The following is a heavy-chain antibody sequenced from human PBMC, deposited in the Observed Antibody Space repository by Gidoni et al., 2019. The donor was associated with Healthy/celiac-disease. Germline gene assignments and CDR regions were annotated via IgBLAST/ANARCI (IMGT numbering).Heavy chain of an antibody. D-gene: IGHD6-13*01. CDR1: GFTFSSYA. Sequence: EVQLLESGGGLVQPGGSLRLSCAASGFTFSSYAMSWVRQAPGKGLEWVSAISGSGGSTYYADSVKGRFTISRDNSKNTLYLQMNSLRAEDTAVYYCAKDPPVLGSSWSYYFDYWGQGTLVTVSS. J-gene: IGHJ4*02. CDR2: ISGSGGST. V-gene: IGHV3-23*01. CDR3: AKDPPVLGSSWSYYFDY.